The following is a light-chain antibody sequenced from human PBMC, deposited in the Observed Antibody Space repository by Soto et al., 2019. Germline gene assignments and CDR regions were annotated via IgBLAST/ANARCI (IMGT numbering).Light chain of an antibody. CDR2: DAS. Sequence: EIVLTQSPATLSLFPGERATLSCRASQSVSSYLAWYQQKPGQAPRLLLYDASNRATGIPARFSGSGSGTDFTLTSSSLEHEDFAVYYCQQRSNLIPFGQGTRLEIE. CDR3: QQRSNLIP. CDR1: QSVSSY. J-gene: IGKJ5*01. V-gene: IGKV3-11*01.